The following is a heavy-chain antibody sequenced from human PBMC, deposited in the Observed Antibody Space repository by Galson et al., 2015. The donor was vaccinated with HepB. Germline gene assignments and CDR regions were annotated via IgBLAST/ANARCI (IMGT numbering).Heavy chain of an antibody. D-gene: IGHD2-2*01. Sequence: SLRLSCAASGFTFSSYGMYWVRQAPGKGLEGVAVVSYDGSNKYYADSVKGRFTISRDNSKKTLSLQMDSLRAEDTAVYYCAKTGGEYQLLDYFDYWGQGTLVTVSS. J-gene: IGHJ4*02. V-gene: IGHV3-30*18. CDR3: AKTGGEYQLLDYFDY. CDR2: VSYDGSNK. CDR1: GFTFSSYG.